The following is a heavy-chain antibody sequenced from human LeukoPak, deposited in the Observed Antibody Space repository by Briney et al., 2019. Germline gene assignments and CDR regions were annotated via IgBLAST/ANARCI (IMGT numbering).Heavy chain of an antibody. V-gene: IGHV4-61*02. J-gene: IGHJ4*02. D-gene: IGHD3-9*01. CDR1: GDSISSGRYY. CDR3: PNSGYDILTGYHYYFDY. Sequence: SETLSLTCTVSGDSISSGRYYWTWIRQPAGKGLEWIGRIYTSGNTNYNSALKSRATISLETSKNQFSLRLSSVTAADTALYYRPNSGYDILTGYHYYFDYWGQGTLVTVSS. CDR2: IYTSGNT.